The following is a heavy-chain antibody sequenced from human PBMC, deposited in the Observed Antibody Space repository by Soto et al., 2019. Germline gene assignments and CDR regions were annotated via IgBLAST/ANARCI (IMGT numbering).Heavy chain of an antibody. CDR1: GFTFSSYV. Sequence: EVQLLESGGGLVQPGGSLRLSCAASGFTFSSYVMSWVRQAPGKGLEWVSSITNGGGGAYYADSVKGRFTISRDNSKNTLYLQMNSLRAEDTAVYYCAKDCSGGSCCSGYWGQGTLVTVSS. V-gene: IGHV3-23*01. CDR3: AKDCSGGSCCSGY. J-gene: IGHJ4*02. D-gene: IGHD2-15*01. CDR2: ITNGGGGA.